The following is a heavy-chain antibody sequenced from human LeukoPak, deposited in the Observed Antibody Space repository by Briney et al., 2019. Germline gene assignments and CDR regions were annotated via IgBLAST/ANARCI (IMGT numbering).Heavy chain of an antibody. Sequence: GGSLRLSCAASGSTFSNYWMTWVRQAPGKGLEWVADIKQDGSEKLYVKSVRGRFTISRDNAKMSLFLQMNSLRAEDTAVYYCTRDPGGQWLVLEYFHHWGQGTLVTVSS. J-gene: IGHJ1*01. CDR1: GSTFSNYW. V-gene: IGHV3-7*04. CDR3: TRDPGGQWLVLEYFHH. CDR2: IKQDGSEK. D-gene: IGHD6-19*01.